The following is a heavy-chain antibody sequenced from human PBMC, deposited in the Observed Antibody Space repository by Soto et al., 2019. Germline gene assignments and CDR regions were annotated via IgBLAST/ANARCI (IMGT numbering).Heavy chain of an antibody. CDR3: ARPPTVTTTRRFFDS. Sequence: QVQLQESGPGLVKPSQTLSLTCTVSGSSISDEYHWTWIRQSPAKRLEWIGYISYTGTTYYNPSLKSRVTISGDTSKNQFSLRMASVTAADPAVYYCARPPTVTTTRRFFDSWGQGALVTVSS. CDR1: GSSISDEYH. D-gene: IGHD4-17*01. V-gene: IGHV4-30-4*01. J-gene: IGHJ4*02. CDR2: ISYTGTT.